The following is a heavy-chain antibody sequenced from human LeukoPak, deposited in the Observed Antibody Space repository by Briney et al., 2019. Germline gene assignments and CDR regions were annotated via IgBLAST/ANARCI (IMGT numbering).Heavy chain of an antibody. V-gene: IGHV3-48*01. CDR2: ITLSSSTI. J-gene: IGHJ4*02. D-gene: IGHD1-20*01. Sequence: SGGSLRLSCAASGFTFSSYEMNWVRQAPGKGLEWVSYITLSSSTIYYADSVKGRFTVSRDNAKNSLYLQMNSLRAEDTAVYYCAKDPSYNWNYLTYWGQGTLVTVSS. CDR3: AKDPSYNWNYLTY. CDR1: GFTFSSYE.